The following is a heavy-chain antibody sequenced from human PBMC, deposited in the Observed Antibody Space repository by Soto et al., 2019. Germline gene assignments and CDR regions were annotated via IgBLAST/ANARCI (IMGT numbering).Heavy chain of an antibody. CDR3: ARWLYGAGSQRGRYYGMEV. Sequence: GESLKISCKGSGYSFTSYWIGWVRQMPGKGLEWMGIIYPGDSDTRYSPSFQGQVTISADKSISTAYLQWSSLKASDTAMYYCARWLYGAGSQRGRYYGMEVWGKGSTVSVSS. D-gene: IGHD3-10*01. J-gene: IGHJ6*01. CDR2: IYPGDSDT. CDR1: GYSFTSYW. V-gene: IGHV5-51*01.